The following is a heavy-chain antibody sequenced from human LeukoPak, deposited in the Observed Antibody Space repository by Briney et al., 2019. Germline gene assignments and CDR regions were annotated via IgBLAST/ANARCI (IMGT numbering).Heavy chain of an antibody. D-gene: IGHD3-10*01. V-gene: IGHV1-2*02. Sequence: ASVTVSCKASGYTFTGYYMHWVRQAPGQGLEWMGWINPNSGGTNYAQKFQGRVTMTRDTSISTAYMELSRLRSDDTAVYYCARAMVRGVITTHPMGYWGQGTLVTVSS. CDR1: GYTFTGYY. CDR2: INPNSGGT. CDR3: ARAMVRGVITTHPMGY. J-gene: IGHJ4*02.